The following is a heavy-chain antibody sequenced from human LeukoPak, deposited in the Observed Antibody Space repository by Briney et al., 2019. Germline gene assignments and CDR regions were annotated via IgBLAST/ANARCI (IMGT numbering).Heavy chain of an antibody. CDR3: AGLKALCGGSCLLFDY. CDR1: GGSISSSSYY. CDR2: IYYSGST. Sequence: SETLSLTCTVSGGSISSSSYYWGWIRQPPGKGLEWIGSIYYSGSTYYNPSLKSRVTISVDTSKNQFSLKLSSVTAADTAVYYCAGLKALCGGSCLLFDYWGQGTLVTVSS. J-gene: IGHJ4*02. D-gene: IGHD2-15*01. V-gene: IGHV4-39*01.